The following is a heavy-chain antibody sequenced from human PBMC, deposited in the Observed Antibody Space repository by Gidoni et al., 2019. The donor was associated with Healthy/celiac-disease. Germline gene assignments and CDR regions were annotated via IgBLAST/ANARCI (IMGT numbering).Heavy chain of an antibody. CDR1: DASIRRGSYY. CDR2: IYTSGSP. CDR3: ARGTVVVVAARYYYYGMDV. Sequence: QEQLQESGPGLVKPSQTLSLTCNASDASIRRGSYYWSWIRQPAGKGREWIGRIYTSGSPNSNPSLKSRVTISVATSKHHFSLKLSSVTAADTAVYYCARGTVVVVAARYYYYGMDVWGQGTRSPSP. J-gene: IGHJ6*02. D-gene: IGHD2-15*01. V-gene: IGHV4-61*02.